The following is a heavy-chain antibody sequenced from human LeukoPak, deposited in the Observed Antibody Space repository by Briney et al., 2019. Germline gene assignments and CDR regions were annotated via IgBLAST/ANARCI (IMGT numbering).Heavy chain of an antibody. Sequence: SETLSLTCTVSGGSISSYYWSWIRQPPGKGLEWIGSFYYSGSTYYNPSLKSRVTISVDTSKNQFSLKLSSVTAADTAVYYCARGEYSSSWYHAEYFQHWGQGTLVTVSS. CDR2: FYYSGST. J-gene: IGHJ1*01. CDR3: ARGEYSSSWYHAEYFQH. D-gene: IGHD6-13*01. V-gene: IGHV4-39*07. CDR1: GGSISSYY.